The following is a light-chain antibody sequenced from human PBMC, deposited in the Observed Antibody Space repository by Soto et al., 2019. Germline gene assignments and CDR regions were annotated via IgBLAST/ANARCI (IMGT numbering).Light chain of an antibody. Sequence: QSVLTQPPSASGSPGQSVTISCTGTSSDVGGYNYVSWYQQHPGKAPKLMISEVSKRPSGVPDRFSGSKSGNTASLTVSGLQAEDEAGYYCSSFAGNNNLVFGGGTKVTVL. J-gene: IGLJ2*01. CDR1: SSDVGGYNY. V-gene: IGLV2-8*01. CDR2: EVS. CDR3: SSFAGNNNLV.